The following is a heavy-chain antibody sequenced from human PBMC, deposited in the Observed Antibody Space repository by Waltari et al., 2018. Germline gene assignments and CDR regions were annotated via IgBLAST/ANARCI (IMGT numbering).Heavy chain of an antibody. CDR1: GYTFTSYA. Sequence: QVQLVQSGAEVKKPGASVKVSCKASGYTFTSYAMHWGRQSPGQRLEWMGWINAGNGNTKYSQKCQGRVTITRDTSASTAYMELSSLRSEDTAVYYCARGRTTVTTFDYWGQGTLVTVSS. V-gene: IGHV1-3*01. J-gene: IGHJ4*02. CDR3: ARGRTTVTTFDY. CDR2: INAGNGNT. D-gene: IGHD4-17*01.